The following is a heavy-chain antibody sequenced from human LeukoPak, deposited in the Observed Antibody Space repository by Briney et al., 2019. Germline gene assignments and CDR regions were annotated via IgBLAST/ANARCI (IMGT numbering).Heavy chain of an antibody. Sequence: PGGSLRLSCAASGFTFSSYWMSWVRQAPGKGLEWVAKIKQDGSEKYYVDSVKGRFTISRDSAKNSLYLQMNSLRAEDTAVYYCARGRPTLEYSSSAGGVFDYWGQGTLVTVSS. D-gene: IGHD6-6*01. CDR1: GFTFSSYW. CDR2: IKQDGSEK. CDR3: ARGRPTLEYSSSAGGVFDY. V-gene: IGHV3-7*01. J-gene: IGHJ4*02.